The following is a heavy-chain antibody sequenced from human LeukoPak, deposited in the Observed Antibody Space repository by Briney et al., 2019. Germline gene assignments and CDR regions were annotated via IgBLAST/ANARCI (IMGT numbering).Heavy chain of an antibody. V-gene: IGHV4-59*08. D-gene: IGHD3-10*01. J-gene: IGHJ4*02. CDR2: INYGGNS. Sequence: PSETLSLTCNVSGDSITSDYWSWIRQSPGKGPEWIGYINYGGNSDYNPSLNSRVTISVSRSKKQVSLKMRSMTAADTAVYYCARLDCISNTCYNYWAPGALVTVSS. CDR1: GDSITSDY. CDR3: ARLDCISNTCYNY.